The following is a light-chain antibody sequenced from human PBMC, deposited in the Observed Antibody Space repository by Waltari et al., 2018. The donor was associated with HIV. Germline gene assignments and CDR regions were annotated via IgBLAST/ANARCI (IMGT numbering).Light chain of an antibody. V-gene: IGLV1-40*01. CDR2: RNN. CDR1: SSTIGAGYD. Sequence: QSVLTQPPSVSGAPGQRVTLSCTGSSSTIGAGYDVHWYQHLPGTAPTLLIYRNNNRPSGVPDRFSGSKSGTSASLAITGLQPEDEAHYYCQSYDGTLSGVVFGGGTKLTVL. CDR3: QSYDGTLSGVV. J-gene: IGLJ2*01.